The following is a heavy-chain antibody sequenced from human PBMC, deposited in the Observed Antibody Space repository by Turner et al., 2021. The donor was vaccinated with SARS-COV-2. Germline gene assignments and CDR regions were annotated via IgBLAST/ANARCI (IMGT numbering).Heavy chain of an antibody. CDR3: ARLVRRAEYYFDY. Sequence: GPGLVKPSETLSLTCTVPGGSISSSSHYWGWIRQPPGRGLEWIGHIYYSGSNYYNPSLKSRVTISVDTSKNQFSLKLSSVTAADTAVYYCARLVRRAEYYFDYWGQGTLVTVSS. J-gene: IGHJ4*02. D-gene: IGHD3-10*01. CDR1: GGSISSSSHY. CDR2: IYYSGSN. V-gene: IGHV4-39*01.